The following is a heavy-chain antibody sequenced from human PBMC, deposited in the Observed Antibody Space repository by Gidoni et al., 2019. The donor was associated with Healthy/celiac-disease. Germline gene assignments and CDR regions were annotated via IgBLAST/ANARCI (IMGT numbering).Heavy chain of an antibody. CDR1: GGSISSSNW. V-gene: IGHV4-4*03. D-gene: IGHD6-19*01. CDR3: ARAVGYSGGWVDY. CDR2: IYHSGST. J-gene: IGHJ4*02. Sequence: QLRQPGPVLAKPPGTLSATGSGSGGSISSSNWWSWVRQPPGEGLEWIGEIYHSGSTNYNPSLKSRVTISVDKSKNQFSLKLSSVTAADTAVYYCARAVGYSGGWVDYWGQGTLVTVSS.